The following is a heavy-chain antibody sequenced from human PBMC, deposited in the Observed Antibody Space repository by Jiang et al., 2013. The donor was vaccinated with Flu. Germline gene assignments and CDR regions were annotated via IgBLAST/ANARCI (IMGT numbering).Heavy chain of an antibody. D-gene: IGHD2/OR15-2a*01. J-gene: IGHJ6*02. V-gene: IGHV4-34*01. CDR1: GGSFSGYY. CDR2: INHSGST. CDR3: ARGQGKPSTYYYYYGMDV. Sequence: LLKPSETLSLTCAVYGGSFSGYYWSWIRQPPGKGLEWIGEINHSGSTNYNPSLKSRVTISVDTSKNQFSLKLSSVTAADTAVYYCARGQGKPSTYYYYYGMDVWGQGTTVTVSS.